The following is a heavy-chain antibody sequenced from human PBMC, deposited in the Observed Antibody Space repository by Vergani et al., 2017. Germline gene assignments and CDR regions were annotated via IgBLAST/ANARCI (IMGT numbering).Heavy chain of an antibody. CDR3: ARAGDSSGYLFDY. CDR2: IYYSGST. V-gene: IGHV4-39*07. D-gene: IGHD3-22*01. J-gene: IGHJ4*02. CDR1: GGSISSSSYY. Sequence: QLQLQESGPGLVKPSETLSLTCTVSGGSISSSSYYWGWIRQPPGKGLEWIGSIYYSGSTSYNPSLKSRVTISVDTSKNQFSLKLSSVTAADTAVYYCARAGDSSGYLFDYWGQGTLVTVSS.